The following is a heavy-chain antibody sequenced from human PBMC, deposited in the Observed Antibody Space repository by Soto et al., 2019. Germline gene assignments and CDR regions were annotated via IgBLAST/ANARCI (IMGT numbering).Heavy chain of an antibody. D-gene: IGHD2-21*01. Sequence: PGGSLRLSCAASGFTFDDYTMHWVRQAPGKGLEWVSLISWDGGSTYYADSVKGRFTISRDNSKNSLYLQMNSLRTEDTALYYCAKDMEDGGDYYYGMDVWGQGTTVTVSS. V-gene: IGHV3-43*01. CDR2: ISWDGGST. CDR3: AKDMEDGGDYYYGMDV. J-gene: IGHJ6*02. CDR1: GFTFDDYT.